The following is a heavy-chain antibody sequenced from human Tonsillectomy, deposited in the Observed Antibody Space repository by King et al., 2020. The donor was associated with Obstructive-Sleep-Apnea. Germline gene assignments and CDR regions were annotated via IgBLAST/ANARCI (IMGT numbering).Heavy chain of an antibody. D-gene: IGHD3-10*01. CDR1: GGSISTYY. V-gene: IGHV4-59*01. Sequence: VQLQESGPGLVKPSETLSLTCTVSGGSISTYYWSWLRQPPGKRLEGSGDIYYSGSSNYNPPLKGRGSISVDTSKNQFSLKLTSVTTADTAVYYRARSPYGSGIIDYFDPWGQGTLVTVSS. CDR3: ARSPYGSGIIDYFDP. J-gene: IGHJ5*02. CDR2: IYYSGSS.